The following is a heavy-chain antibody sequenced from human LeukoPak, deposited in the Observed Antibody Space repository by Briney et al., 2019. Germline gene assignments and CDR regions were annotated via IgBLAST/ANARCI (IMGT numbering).Heavy chain of an antibody. V-gene: IGHV5-51*01. CDR2: IYPGDSDT. J-gene: IGHJ4*02. Sequence: GESLKISCKGSGYTFSIYWIGWVRQMPGKGLEWMGIIYPGDSDTTYNPSFQGQVTISADKSINTAYLQWSSLKASDTAMYYCARRDSSGYYNFDYWGQGTLVTVSS. CDR3: ARRDSSGYYNFDY. CDR1: GYTFSIYW. D-gene: IGHD3-22*01.